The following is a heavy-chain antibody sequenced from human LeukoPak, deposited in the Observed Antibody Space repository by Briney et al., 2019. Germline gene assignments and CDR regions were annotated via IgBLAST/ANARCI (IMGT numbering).Heavy chain of an antibody. CDR1: GFTFSSYG. CDR3: ARGEDGYNFDY. Sequence: PGGSLRLSCVTSGFTFSSYGMHWVRQAPGKGLEWVAVIWYDGSNKYYADSVKGRFTISRDNSKNTLYLQMNSLRAEDTAVYYCARGEDGYNFDYWGQGTLVTVSS. J-gene: IGHJ4*02. V-gene: IGHV3-33*08. CDR2: IWYDGSNK. D-gene: IGHD5-24*01.